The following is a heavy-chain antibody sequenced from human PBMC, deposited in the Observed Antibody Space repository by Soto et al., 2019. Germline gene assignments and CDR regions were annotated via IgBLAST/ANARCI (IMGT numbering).Heavy chain of an antibody. D-gene: IGHD3-22*01. V-gene: IGHV3-74*01. CDR1: GFTFSTFW. CDR2: INSDGRST. Sequence: EVQLVESGGGLVQPGGSLRLSCAASGFTFSTFWMHWVRQAPGKGLVWVSRINSDGRSTSYADSVKGRFTISRDNAKNTLSLQMNSLRAEDTAVYYCARERDSRGYSFLDHWGQGTLVTVSS. CDR3: ARERDSRGYSFLDH. J-gene: IGHJ4*02.